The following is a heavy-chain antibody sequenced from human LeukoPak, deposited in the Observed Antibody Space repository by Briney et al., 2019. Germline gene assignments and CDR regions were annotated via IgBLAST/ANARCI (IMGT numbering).Heavy chain of an antibody. V-gene: IGHV4-59*01. CDR2: IYYSGST. CDR3: ARGRTYFGKGKNY. CDR1: GGSISSYY. J-gene: IGHJ4*02. Sequence: SETLSLTCTVSGGSISSYYWSWIRQPPGKGLEWIGYIYYSGSTNYNPSLKSRVTISVDTSKNQFSLKLSSVTAADTAVYYCARGRTYFGKGKNYGGREPLATVSS. D-gene: IGHD3-3*01.